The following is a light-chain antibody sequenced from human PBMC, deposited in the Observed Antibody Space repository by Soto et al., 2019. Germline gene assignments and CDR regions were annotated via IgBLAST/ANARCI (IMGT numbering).Light chain of an antibody. Sequence: DIQMTQSPSSLSASVVDRVTVTCRASQSISRNLNWYQQKPGTAPKLLMFGASTLQSGVPSRFSGSGSGTDFTLTITSLQPEDFATYYCQKSYNTPRAFGQGTKVDIK. J-gene: IGKJ1*01. CDR2: GAS. CDR1: QSISRN. CDR3: QKSYNTPRA. V-gene: IGKV1-39*01.